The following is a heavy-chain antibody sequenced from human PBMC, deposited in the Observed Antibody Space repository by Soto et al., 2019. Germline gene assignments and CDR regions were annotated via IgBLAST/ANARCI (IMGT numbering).Heavy chain of an antibody. CDR2: IVVGSGNT. CDR1: GFTFTSSA. Sequence: GASVKVSCKASGFTFTSSAMQWVRQARGQRLEWIGWIVVGSGNTNYAQKFQERVTITRDMSTSTAYMELSSLRSEDTAVYYCATHYPRDDFWSGYPPSPGYYYYMDVWGKGTTVTVSS. V-gene: IGHV1-58*02. D-gene: IGHD3-3*01. J-gene: IGHJ6*03. CDR3: ATHYPRDDFWSGYPPSPGYYYYMDV.